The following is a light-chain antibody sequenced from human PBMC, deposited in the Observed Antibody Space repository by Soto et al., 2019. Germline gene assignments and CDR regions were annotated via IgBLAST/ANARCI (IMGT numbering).Light chain of an antibody. V-gene: IGKV1-27*01. J-gene: IGKJ4*01. CDR1: QGISNY. CDR3: QQYNNEAHT. Sequence: DIQMTQSPSSLSASVGDRVTITCRASQGISNYLAWYQQKPGKVPKLLIYAASTLQSGVPSRFSGSGSGTDFTLTISSLQPADVATYSGQQYNNEAHTFGGGNKVEIK. CDR2: AAS.